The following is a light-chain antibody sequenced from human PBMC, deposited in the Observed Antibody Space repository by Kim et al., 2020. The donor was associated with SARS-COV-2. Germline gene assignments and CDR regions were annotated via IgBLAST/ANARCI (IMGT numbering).Light chain of an antibody. V-gene: IGKV1-5*03. CDR2: KAS. J-gene: IGKJ4*01. CDR3: QQYNSYSPLT. CDR1: QSISTW. Sequence: DIHMTQSPSTLSASVGDRVIITCRASQSISTWLAWYQQKPGKAPKLLIYKASNLESGVPSRFSGSGSGTEFTLTISSLQPDDFATYYCQQYNSYSPLTFGGGTKVDIK.